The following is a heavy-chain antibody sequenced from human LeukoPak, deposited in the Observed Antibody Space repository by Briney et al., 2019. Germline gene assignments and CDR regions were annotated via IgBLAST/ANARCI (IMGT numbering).Heavy chain of an antibody. CDR3: ARALDYYDPTGFYYMDG. CDR2: ISISAYTI. J-gene: IGHJ6*03. V-gene: IGHV3-48*03. CDR1: GFTFSSYE. Sequence: PGGSLRLSRAASGFTFSSYEMNWVRQAPGKGLEWVSYISISAYTIYYADSVKGRFTISRDNAKNSVYLQMNTLRAEDTAVYYFARALDYYDPTGFYYMDGWGKGTPVTASS. D-gene: IGHD3-22*01.